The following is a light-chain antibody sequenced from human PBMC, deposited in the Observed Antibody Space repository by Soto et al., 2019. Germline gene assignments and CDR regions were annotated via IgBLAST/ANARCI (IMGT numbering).Light chain of an antibody. CDR2: NVS. J-gene: IGLJ2*01. CDR3: SSYTSISTVV. Sequence: QSALTQPASVSGSPGQSITISCTGTSSDVGGYDYDSWYQQHPGKAPKLVIYNVSNRPSGISNRFSGSKSGNTASLTISGLQAEDEADYYCSSYTSISTVVFGGGTKLTVL. V-gene: IGLV2-14*03. CDR1: SSDVGGYDY.